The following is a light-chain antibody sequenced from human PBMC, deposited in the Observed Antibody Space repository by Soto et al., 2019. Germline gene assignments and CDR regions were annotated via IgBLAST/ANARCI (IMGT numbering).Light chain of an antibody. CDR2: EGS. J-gene: IGLJ2*01. CDR1: SSDVGTYNL. V-gene: IGLV2-23*01. Sequence: QSALTQPASVSGSPGQPITISCTGTSSDVGTYNLVSWYQHHPGKAPQLIIYEGSKRPSGVSTRFSGSKSGSTASLTISGLQAEDEADYHCCSFSGSGSVIFGGGTKLTVL. CDR3: CSFSGSGSVI.